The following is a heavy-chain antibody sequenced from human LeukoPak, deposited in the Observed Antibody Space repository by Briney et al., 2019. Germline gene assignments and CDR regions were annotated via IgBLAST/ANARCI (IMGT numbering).Heavy chain of an antibody. CDR2: IYHSGST. J-gene: IGHJ3*02. V-gene: IGHV4-38-2*01. Sequence: TSETLSLTCAVSGYSISSGYYWGWIRQPPGKGLEWIGSIYHSGSTYYNPSLKSRVTISVDTSKNQFSLKLSSVTAADTAVYYCAGPDRGYYDSSGHDAFDIWGQGTMVTVSS. CDR1: GYSISSGYY. CDR3: AGPDRGYYDSSGHDAFDI. D-gene: IGHD3-22*01.